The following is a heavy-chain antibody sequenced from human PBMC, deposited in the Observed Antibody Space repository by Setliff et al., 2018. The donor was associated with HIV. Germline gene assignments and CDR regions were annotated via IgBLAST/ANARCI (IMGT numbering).Heavy chain of an antibody. CDR2: IIPILGVP. CDR3: ARGGGYDSSGYYVT. CDR1: GGPFTSSS. V-gene: IGHV1-69*02. D-gene: IGHD3-22*01. J-gene: IGHJ4*02. Sequence: GASVKVSCKASGGPFTSSSIGWVRQAPGQGLEWMGRIIPILGVPRYAQKFQGRVTITADKSTSTSYMHLSSLRAEDTAVYFCARGGGYDSSGYYVTWGQGSLVTVSS.